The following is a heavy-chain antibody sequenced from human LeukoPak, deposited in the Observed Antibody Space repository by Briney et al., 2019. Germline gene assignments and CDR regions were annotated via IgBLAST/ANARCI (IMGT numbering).Heavy chain of an antibody. CDR3: ARVQGSSGPGIFEY. J-gene: IGHJ4*02. Sequence: GGSLRLSCAASGFTFSNYWMSWVRQAPGKGLEWVANIKQAGSEKFYVDSVKGRLTISRDNAKNSLYLQMNSLRVEDTAVYYCARVQGSSGPGIFEYWGQGTLVTVSS. CDR2: IKQAGSEK. V-gene: IGHV3-7*01. CDR1: GFTFSNYW. D-gene: IGHD6-19*01.